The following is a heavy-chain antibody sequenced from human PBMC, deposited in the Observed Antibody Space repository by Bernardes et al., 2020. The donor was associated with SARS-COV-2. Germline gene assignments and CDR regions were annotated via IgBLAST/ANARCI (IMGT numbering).Heavy chain of an antibody. CDR2: INPNNGGT. D-gene: IGHD2-15*01. Sequence: ASVKVSSKASGYTFTGYYIHWVRQAPGQGLEWMGWINPNNGGTKYAQKFQGRVTMTRDTSISTAYMELSRLRSDDTTVYYCARDLTEVAGDALDIWGQGRMVTVSS. V-gene: IGHV1-2*02. CDR1: GYTFTGYY. J-gene: IGHJ3*02. CDR3: ARDLTEVAGDALDI.